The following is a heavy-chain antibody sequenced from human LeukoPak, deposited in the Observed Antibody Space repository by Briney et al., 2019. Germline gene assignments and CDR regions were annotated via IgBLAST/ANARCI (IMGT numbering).Heavy chain of an antibody. V-gene: IGHV3-21*01. CDR3: ARNLFPSGSDFDS. D-gene: IGHD1-26*01. CDR2: ISSSSSYI. J-gene: IGHJ5*01. Sequence: GGSLRLSCAASGFTFSSYSMNWVRQAPGKGLEWVSSISSSSSYIYYADSVKGRFTISRDNAKNSLYLQMNSLRAEDTAVYYCARNLFPSGSDFDSWGQGTLVTVSS. CDR1: GFTFSSYS.